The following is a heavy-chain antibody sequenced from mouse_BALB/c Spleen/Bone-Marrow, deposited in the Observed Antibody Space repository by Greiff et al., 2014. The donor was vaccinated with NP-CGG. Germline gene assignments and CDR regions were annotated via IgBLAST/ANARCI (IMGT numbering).Heavy chain of an antibody. V-gene: IGHV3-2*02. J-gene: IGHJ2*01. D-gene: IGHD2-2*01. CDR1: GYSITSDYA. CDR2: ISYSGST. CDR3: ARSWLRRGFDY. Sequence: EVQLVESGPGLVKPSQSLSLTCTVTGYSITSDYAWNWIRQFPGNKLGWMGYISYSGSTSYNPSLKSRISITRDTSKNQFFLQLNSVTTEDTATYYCARSWLRRGFDYWGQGTTLTVSS.